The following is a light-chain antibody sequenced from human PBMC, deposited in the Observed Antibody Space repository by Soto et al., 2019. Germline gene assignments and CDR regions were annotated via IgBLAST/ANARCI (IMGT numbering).Light chain of an antibody. V-gene: IGKV3-20*01. Sequence: ETVLTQSPGTVSLYPGERATLSCTTSQSVRSNYLAWYQQKPGPPPRLVDYGVFNRATGIPDRFSGSGSGTDFTLTISGLEAEDSAVYYCQRYDGSPQTFGQGTKLEI. CDR1: QSVRSNY. J-gene: IGKJ2*01. CDR3: QRYDGSPQT. CDR2: GVF.